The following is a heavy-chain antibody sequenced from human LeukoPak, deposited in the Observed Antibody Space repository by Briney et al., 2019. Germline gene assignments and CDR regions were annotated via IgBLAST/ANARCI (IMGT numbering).Heavy chain of an antibody. CDR1: GHSFTAYY. J-gene: IGHJ4*02. CDR3: ARIEGSASTWYD. V-gene: IGHV1-2*02. CDR2: INPNSGAT. D-gene: IGHD6-13*01. Sequence: ASVKVSCKTSGHSFTAYYMHWVRQAPGQGLEWMGYINPNSGATKFAQKFQGRVTLTSDTSITTAYMELASLTSDDTAIYYCARIEGSASTWYDWGQGTLVTVSS.